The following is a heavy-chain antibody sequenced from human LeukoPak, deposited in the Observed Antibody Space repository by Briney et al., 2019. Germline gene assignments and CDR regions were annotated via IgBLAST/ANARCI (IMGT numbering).Heavy chain of an antibody. CDR1: GYTFTSYG. CDR2: ISAYNGNT. V-gene: IGHV1-18*01. Sequence: ASVKVSCKASGYTFTSYGISWLRQAPGQGLEWMGWISAYNGNTNYAQKLQGRVTMTTDTSTSTAYMELRSLRSDDTAVYYCARDASGIVGATTFDYWGQGTLVTVSS. J-gene: IGHJ4*02. D-gene: IGHD1-26*01. CDR3: ARDASGIVGATTFDY.